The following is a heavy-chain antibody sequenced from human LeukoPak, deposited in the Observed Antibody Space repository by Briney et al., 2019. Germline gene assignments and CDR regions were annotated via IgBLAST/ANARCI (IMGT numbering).Heavy chain of an antibody. CDR1: GGSFSGYY. Sequence: SETLSLTCAVYGGSFSGYYWSWIRQPPGKGLEWIGEINHSGSTNYNPSLKSRVTISVDTSKNQFSLKLSSVTAADTAVYYCARKNPNSGQLAFDYWGQGTLVTVFS. CDR3: ARKNPNSGQLAFDY. CDR2: INHSGST. D-gene: IGHD6-19*01. J-gene: IGHJ4*02. V-gene: IGHV4-34*01.